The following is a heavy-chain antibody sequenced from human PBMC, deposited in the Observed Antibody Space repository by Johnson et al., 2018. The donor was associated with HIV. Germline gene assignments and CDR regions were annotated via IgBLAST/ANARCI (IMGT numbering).Heavy chain of an antibody. J-gene: IGHJ3*01. CDR3: VTADRGSA. V-gene: IGHV3-30-3*01. D-gene: IGHD1-26*01. Sequence: QVQLVESGEGVVQPGRSLRLSCAASGFTFSSYAMHWVRQAPGKGLEWVAVISYDGNNKYYADSVKGRFTISRDNSKNTLYLQMNSLRDEDTAVYYCVTADRGSAWGQGTTVTVSS. CDR2: ISYDGNNK. CDR1: GFTFSSYA.